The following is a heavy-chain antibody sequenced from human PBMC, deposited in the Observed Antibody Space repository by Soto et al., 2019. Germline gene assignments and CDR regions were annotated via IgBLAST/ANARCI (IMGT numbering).Heavy chain of an antibody. CDR1: GFTFSSYA. CDR2: ISGSGGST. Sequence: GGSLRLSCAASGFTFSSYAMSWVRQAPGKGLEWVSAISGSGGSTYYADSVKGRFTISRDNSKNTLYLQMNSLGAEDTAVYYCAKIIEADAPRLAGYFDYWGQGTLVTVSS. D-gene: IGHD3-16*02. V-gene: IGHV3-23*01. J-gene: IGHJ4*02. CDR3: AKIIEADAPRLAGYFDY.